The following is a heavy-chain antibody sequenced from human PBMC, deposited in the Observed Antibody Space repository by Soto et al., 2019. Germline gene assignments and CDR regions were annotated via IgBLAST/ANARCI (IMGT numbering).Heavy chain of an antibody. CDR2: FDPEDGET. CDR1: GYTLTELS. CDR3: ATSPVGYVAFDI. D-gene: IGHD2-8*02. V-gene: IGHV1-24*01. J-gene: IGHJ3*02. Sequence: ASVKVSCKVSGYTLTELSMHWVRQAPGKGLEWMGGFDPEDGETIYAQKFQGRVTMTEDTSTDTAYMELSSLRSEDTAVYYCATSPVGYVAFDIWGQGTMVTVSS.